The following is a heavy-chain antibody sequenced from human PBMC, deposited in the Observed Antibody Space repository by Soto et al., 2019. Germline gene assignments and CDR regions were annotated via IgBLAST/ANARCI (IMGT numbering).Heavy chain of an antibody. CDR1: GYTFTSYG. CDR3: ARDNSGSVYSSGWYNWFDP. D-gene: IGHD6-19*01. CDR2: ISAYNGNT. J-gene: IGHJ5*02. Sequence: GASVKVSCKASGYTFTSYGISWVRQAPGQGLEWMGWISAYNGNTNYAQKLQGRVTMTTDTSTSTAYMELRSLRSDDTAVYYCARDNSGSVYSSGWYNWFDPWGQGTLVTVSS. V-gene: IGHV1-18*04.